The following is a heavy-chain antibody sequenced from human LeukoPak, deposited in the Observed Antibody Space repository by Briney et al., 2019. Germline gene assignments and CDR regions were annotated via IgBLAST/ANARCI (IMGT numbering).Heavy chain of an antibody. V-gene: IGHV3-21*01. J-gene: IGHJ4*02. CDR2: ISSSSSYI. CDR3: ARITMVRGVIKREIDF. Sequence: PGGSLRLSCAASGFTFSRFWMTWVRQAPGKELEWVSSISSSSSYINYADSVKGRFTISRDNAKNLLYLQMNSLRAEDTAVYYCARITMVRGVIKREIDFWGQGTLVTVSS. CDR1: GFTFSRFW. D-gene: IGHD3-10*01.